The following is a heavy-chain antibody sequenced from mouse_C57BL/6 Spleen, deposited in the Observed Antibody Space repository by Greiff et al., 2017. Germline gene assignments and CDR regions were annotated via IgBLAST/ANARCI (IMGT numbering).Heavy chain of an antibody. J-gene: IGHJ2*01. V-gene: IGHV1-7*01. D-gene: IGHD3-1*01. CDR2: INPSSGYT. CDR1: SCPFPSSC. CDR3: ARWAK. Sequence: QVQLQQSGAELSNPRPSVRLSSHASSCPFPSSCVHWVKQRPGQGLSWIGYINPSSGYTKYNQNFKDTATLTADKSSSTAYMKLSSLIYGDCAVYYFARWAKWGQ.